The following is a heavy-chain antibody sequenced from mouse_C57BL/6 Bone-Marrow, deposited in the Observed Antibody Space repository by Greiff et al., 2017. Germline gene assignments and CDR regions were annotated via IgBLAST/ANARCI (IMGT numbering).Heavy chain of an antibody. CDR2: INPGSGGT. J-gene: IGHJ3*01. Sequence: VQLQQSGAELVRPGTSVKVSCKASGYAFTNYLIEWVKQRPGQGLEWIGVINPGSGGTNYNEKFKGKATLTADKSSSTAYMQLSSLTSEDSAVYFCPRWLLRGGTFFAYWGQGTLVTVSA. CDR1: GYAFTNYL. V-gene: IGHV1-54*01. CDR3: PRWLLRGGTFFAY. D-gene: IGHD2-3*01.